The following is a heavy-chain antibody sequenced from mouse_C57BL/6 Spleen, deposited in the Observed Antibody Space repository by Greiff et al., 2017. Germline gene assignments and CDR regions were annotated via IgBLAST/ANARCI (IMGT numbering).Heavy chain of an antibody. CDR3: ARGSKTAQPRSDAMDY. CDR1: GFTFSSYA. V-gene: IGHV5-4*01. Sequence: EVQVVESGGGLVKPGGSLTLSCAASGFTFSSYAMPWVRQTPEKRLEWVVTISDGGSYTYYPDNVKGRFTMCRDNAKNKLYLQMSQLKSEDTAMDYCARGSKTAQPRSDAMDYWGQGTSVTVSS. D-gene: IGHD3-2*02. CDR2: ISDGGSYT. J-gene: IGHJ4*01.